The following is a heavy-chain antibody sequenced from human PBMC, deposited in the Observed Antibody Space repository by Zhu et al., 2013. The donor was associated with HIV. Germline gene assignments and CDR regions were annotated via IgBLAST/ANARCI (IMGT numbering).Heavy chain of an antibody. CDR2: IYYSGST. Sequence: QVQLQESGPGLVKPSETLSLTCTVSGGSISSYYWSWIRQPPGKGLEWIGYIYYSGSTNYNPSLKSRVTISVDTSKNQFSLKLSSVTAADTAVYYCARVPRRRQLPDYWGQGTPGHRLL. CDR3: ARVPRRRQLPDY. J-gene: IGHJ4*02. V-gene: IGHV4-59*01. D-gene: IGHD1-26*01. CDR1: GGSISSYY.